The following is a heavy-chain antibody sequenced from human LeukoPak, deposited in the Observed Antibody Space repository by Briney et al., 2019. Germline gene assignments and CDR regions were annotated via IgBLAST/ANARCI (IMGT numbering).Heavy chain of an antibody. CDR1: GFTFSSYA. CDR2: ISYDGSNK. J-gene: IGHJ3*02. CDR3: ARETVLLWFGGVGVAFDI. Sequence: GGSLRLSCAASGFTFSSYAMHWVRQAPGKGLEWVAIISYDGSNKYYADSVKGRFTITRENSKNTLYLKMNSLRVEDMAVYYCARETVLLWFGGVGVAFDIWGQGTMVTVSS. D-gene: IGHD3-10*01. V-gene: IGHV3-30-3*01.